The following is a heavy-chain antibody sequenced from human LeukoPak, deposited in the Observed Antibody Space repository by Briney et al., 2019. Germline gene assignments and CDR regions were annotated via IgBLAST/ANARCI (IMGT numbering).Heavy chain of an antibody. CDR3: ARDPGRFLEWYVFDY. CDR1: GFTVSSNY. V-gene: IGHV3-30-3*01. CDR2: ISYDGSNK. J-gene: IGHJ4*02. D-gene: IGHD3-3*01. Sequence: GGSLRLSCAASGFTVSSNYMSWARQAPGKGLEWVAVISYDGSNKYYADSVKGRFTISRDNSKNTLYLQMNSLRAEDTAVYYCARDPGRFLEWYVFDYWGQGTLVTVSS.